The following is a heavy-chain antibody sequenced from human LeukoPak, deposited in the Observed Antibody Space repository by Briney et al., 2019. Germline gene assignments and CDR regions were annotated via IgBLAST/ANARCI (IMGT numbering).Heavy chain of an antibody. V-gene: IGHV3-23*01. CDR3: AKDLGWELPAEAY. CDR2: IYGSGVSI. D-gene: IGHD1-26*01. CDR1: GFTFNNYV. Sequence: GGSLRLSCVASGFTFNNYVMNWVRQAPGKGLEWLATIYGSGVSISYADSAKGRFTISRDNSNNTLYLQMNSLRAEDTAMYYCAKDLGWELPAEAYWGQGILVTVSS. J-gene: IGHJ4*02.